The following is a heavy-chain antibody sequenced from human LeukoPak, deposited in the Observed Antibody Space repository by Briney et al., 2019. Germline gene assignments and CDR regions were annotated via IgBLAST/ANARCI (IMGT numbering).Heavy chain of an antibody. J-gene: IGHJ4*02. V-gene: IGHV3-9*01. Sequence: GGSLRLSCAASGFTFDDYAMHWVRQAPGKGLEWVSGISWNSGSIGYADSVKGRFTISRDNAKNSLYLQMNSLRAEDTALYYCAKDMSSGWYVYDYWGQGTLVTVSS. CDR1: GFTFDDYA. D-gene: IGHD6-13*01. CDR2: ISWNSGSI. CDR3: AKDMSSGWYVYDY.